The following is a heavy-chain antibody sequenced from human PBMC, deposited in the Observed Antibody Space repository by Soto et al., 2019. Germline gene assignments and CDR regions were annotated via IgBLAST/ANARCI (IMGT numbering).Heavy chain of an antibody. V-gene: IGHV3-33*01. CDR3: ARSQYCSSASCFAFDY. CDR2: IWSDGNKT. CDR1: GFTFRNFG. D-gene: IGHD2-2*01. Sequence: GGSLRLSCATSGFTFRNFGMQWVRQAPGKGLEWVAVIWSDGNKTYYRNSVKGRFTISRDNAENTLYLQMNSLRVEDTAFYYCARSQYCSSASCFAFDYWGRGTLVTVSS. J-gene: IGHJ4*02.